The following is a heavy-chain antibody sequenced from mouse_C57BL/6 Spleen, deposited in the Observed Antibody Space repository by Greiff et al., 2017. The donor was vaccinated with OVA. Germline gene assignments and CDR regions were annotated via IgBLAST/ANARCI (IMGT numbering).Heavy chain of an antibody. CDR3: ARGGGLRRDYYAMDY. CDR2: NNPSNGGT. Sequence: VQLQQPGTELVKPGASVKLSCKASGYTFNSYWMHWVKQRPGQGLEWIGNNNPSNGGTNYTEKFKSKATLTVDKSSSTAYMQLSSLTSEGSAVYDCARGGGLRRDYYAMDYWGQGTSVTVSS. V-gene: IGHV1-53*01. CDR1: GYTFNSYW. D-gene: IGHD2-2*01. J-gene: IGHJ4*01.